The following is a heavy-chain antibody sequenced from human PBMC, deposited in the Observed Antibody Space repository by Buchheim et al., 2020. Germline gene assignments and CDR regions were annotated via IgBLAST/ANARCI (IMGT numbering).Heavy chain of an antibody. Sequence: QVQLQQWGAGLLKPSETLSLTCAVYGGSFSGYYWRWIRQPPGKGLEWIGEINHSGSTNYNPSLKSRVTISVETSKHQFSLNLSSVTAADTAVYYCARGPNITFGGVIPLHFFDYWGQGTL. J-gene: IGHJ4*02. CDR3: ARGPNITFGGVIPLHFFDY. CDR1: GGSFSGYY. V-gene: IGHV4-34*01. CDR2: INHSGST. D-gene: IGHD3-16*02.